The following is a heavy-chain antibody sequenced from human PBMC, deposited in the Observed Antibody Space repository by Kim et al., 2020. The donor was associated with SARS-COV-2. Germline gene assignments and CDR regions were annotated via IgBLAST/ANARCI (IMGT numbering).Heavy chain of an antibody. Sequence: ADSVKGQFTSPRDNSKSLLYLQMNSLRAEDTAVYYRAKDGGPGVVSTFDYWGQGTLVTVSS. CDR3: AKDGGPGVVSTFDY. D-gene: IGHD2-2*01. J-gene: IGHJ4*02. V-gene: IGHV3-23*01.